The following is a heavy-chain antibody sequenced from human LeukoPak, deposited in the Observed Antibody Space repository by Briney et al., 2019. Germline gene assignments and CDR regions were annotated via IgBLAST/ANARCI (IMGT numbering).Heavy chain of an antibody. V-gene: IGHV3-23*01. CDR1: GFIFSRYC. J-gene: IGHJ5*02. CDR2: INEHSRNT. CDR3: SKDAGSYYDWFVP. D-gene: IGHD3-22*01. Sequence: SLRLSCAASGFIFSRYCMAWVRQIEGKGLEWGSTINEHSRNTHYADSVTDRFTISRDNPKNTLYPEMHSHIVTHTALYYCSKDAGSYYDWFVPWGPGTRVTVSS.